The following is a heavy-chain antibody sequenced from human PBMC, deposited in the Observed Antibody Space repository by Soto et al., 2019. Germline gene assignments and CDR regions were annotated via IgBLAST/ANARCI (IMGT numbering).Heavy chain of an antibody. Sequence: QVQLQESGPGLVKPSGTLSLTCAVSGGSISSSNWWSWVRQPPGKGLEWIGEIYHSGSTNYNPSLQSRATXSXDXXKNQFSLKLSSVTAADTAVYYCARSGSYGGGYFDYWGQGTLVTVSS. J-gene: IGHJ4*02. V-gene: IGHV4-4*02. CDR1: GGSISSSNW. CDR3: ARSGSYGGGYFDY. D-gene: IGHD1-26*01. CDR2: IYHSGST.